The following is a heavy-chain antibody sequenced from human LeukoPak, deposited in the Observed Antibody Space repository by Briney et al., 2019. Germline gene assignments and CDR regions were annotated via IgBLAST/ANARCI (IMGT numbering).Heavy chain of an antibody. J-gene: IGHJ4*02. CDR2: IYTSGST. CDR3: ARASYSYDINGWVPFDY. CDR1: GNSISSGDNY. V-gene: IGHV4-61*02. Sequence: SSETLSLTCTDSGNSISSGDNYWSWIRQPAGKGLEWIGRIYTSGSTNYNPSLKSRVTISGDTSKNQFSLRLSSVTAADTAVYYCARASYSYDINGWVPFDYWGQGTLVTVSS. D-gene: IGHD3-22*01.